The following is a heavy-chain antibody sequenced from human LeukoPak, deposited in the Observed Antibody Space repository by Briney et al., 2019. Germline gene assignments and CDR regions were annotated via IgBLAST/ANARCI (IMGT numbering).Heavy chain of an antibody. J-gene: IGHJ4*02. CDR2: IRYDGNNK. CDR1: GFTFSNYV. Sequence: PGGSLRLSRGASGFTFSNYVMLWVRQAPGRGVDWVAFIRYDGNNKLYADSVKDRFTISRDNSKNTLYLHINSLRAEDTAVYYCVKDNPLDYWGQGTLVIVSS. V-gene: IGHV3-30*02. CDR3: VKDNPLDY. D-gene: IGHD1-14*01.